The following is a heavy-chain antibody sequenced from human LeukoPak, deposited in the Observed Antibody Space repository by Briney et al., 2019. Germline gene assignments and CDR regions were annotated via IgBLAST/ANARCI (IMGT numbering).Heavy chain of an antibody. CDR2: MNPNSGNK. Sequence: ASVKVSCKASGYTFTSYDINLVRQATGQGLEWMGWMNPNSGNKGYAQKFQGRVTITRNTSISTAYMELSSLRSEDTAVYYCARRPRFGRGYYRTHWFDPWGQGTLVTVSS. V-gene: IGHV1-8*03. J-gene: IGHJ5*02. CDR1: GYTFTSYD. CDR3: ARRPRFGRGYYRTHWFDP. D-gene: IGHD3-22*01.